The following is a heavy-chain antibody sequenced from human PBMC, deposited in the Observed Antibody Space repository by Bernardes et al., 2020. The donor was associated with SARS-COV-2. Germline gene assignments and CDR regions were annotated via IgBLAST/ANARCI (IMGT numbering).Heavy chain of an antibody. V-gene: IGHV1-46*01. Sequence: ASVKVSCKASDYTLINSYIHWVRQAPGQGLEWMGLIHPSVGSTSHAQKFQGRVTMTSDTSTSTVYMELRSLTSDDTAVYYCAVRRAPLDIWGQGTMVTVSS. CDR3: AVRRAPLDI. CDR2: IHPSVGST. J-gene: IGHJ3*02. CDR1: DYTLINSY.